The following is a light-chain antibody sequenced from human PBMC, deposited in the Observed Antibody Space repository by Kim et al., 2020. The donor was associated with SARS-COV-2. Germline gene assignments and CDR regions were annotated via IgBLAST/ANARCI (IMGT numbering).Light chain of an antibody. CDR1: QSVSNN. V-gene: IGKV3-15*01. CDR3: QHSWT. Sequence: EIVMTQSPATLSVSPGERATLSCRASQSVSNNLAWYQQKPGQAPRLLIYGASTRATGIPARFSGSGSGTEFTLTISSLQSEDFAVYYCQHSWTFGQGTKVDIK. J-gene: IGKJ1*01. CDR2: GAS.